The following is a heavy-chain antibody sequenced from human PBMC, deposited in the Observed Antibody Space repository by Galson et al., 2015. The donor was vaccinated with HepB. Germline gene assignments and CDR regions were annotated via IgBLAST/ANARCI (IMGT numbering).Heavy chain of an antibody. Sequence: LRLSCAASGFTFGDYAMSWVRQAPGKGLEWVGFIRSKAYGGTTEYAASVKGRFTISRDDSKSIAYLQMNSLKTEDTAVYYCTRGSGYYNYWGQGTLVTVSS. CDR1: GFTFGDYA. CDR3: TRGSGYYNY. J-gene: IGHJ4*02. D-gene: IGHD3-3*01. CDR2: IRSKAYGGTT. V-gene: IGHV3-49*04.